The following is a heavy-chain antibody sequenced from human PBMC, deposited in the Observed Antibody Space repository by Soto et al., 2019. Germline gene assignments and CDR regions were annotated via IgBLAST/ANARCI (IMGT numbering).Heavy chain of an antibody. CDR1: GGTFSSYT. V-gene: IGHV1-18*01. Sequence: ASVKVSCKASGGTFSSYTISWVRQAPGQGLEWMGWISAYNGNTNYAQKLQGRVTMTTDTSTSTAYMELRSLRSDDTAVYYCARLGYYYGSGSYYNPRDYYYYGMDVWGQGTTVTVSS. J-gene: IGHJ6*02. CDR2: ISAYNGNT. CDR3: ARLGYYYGSGSYYNPRDYYYYGMDV. D-gene: IGHD3-10*01.